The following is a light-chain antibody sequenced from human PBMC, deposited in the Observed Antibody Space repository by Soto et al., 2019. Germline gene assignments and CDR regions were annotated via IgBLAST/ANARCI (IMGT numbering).Light chain of an antibody. CDR3: QSYDSSLSTSGV. V-gene: IGLV1-40*01. J-gene: IGLJ3*02. CDR2: VNN. CDR1: XXXXXAGYD. Sequence: QSVLTQPPSVSGAXXXRVXXXXXXXXXXXXAGYDVHWYQQLPGTAPKLLIYVNNNRPSGVPDRFSASKSGTSASLVITGLQAEDEADYYCQSYDSSLSTSGVFGGGTKVTVL.